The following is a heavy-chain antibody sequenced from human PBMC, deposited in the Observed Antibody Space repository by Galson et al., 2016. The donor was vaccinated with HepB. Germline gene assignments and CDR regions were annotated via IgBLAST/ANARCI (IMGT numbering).Heavy chain of an antibody. D-gene: IGHD3-10*01. V-gene: IGHV5-51*03. CDR1: GYSFSNYW. J-gene: IGHJ6*02. CDR2: IYPGDSDT. Sequence: QSGAEVKKAGQSLRISCKGSGYSFSNYWIGWVRQLPGKGPEWMGFIYPGDSDTRYSPSFQGQVTISADKSISTAYLQWSWLKASDTAIYYCARGSGIEGRKCYHGMDVWGQGTTVTVSS. CDR3: ARGSGIEGRKCYHGMDV.